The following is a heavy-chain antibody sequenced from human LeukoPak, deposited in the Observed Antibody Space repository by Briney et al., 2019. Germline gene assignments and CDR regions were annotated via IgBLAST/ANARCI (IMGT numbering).Heavy chain of an antibody. Sequence: GRSLRLSCAASGFTFSRYVMHWVRQAPGKGLEWVAVISSDGSDKHYADSGKGRFTISRDNSKNQLYLQMNSLRAEDTAVYYCAKGVRGVIAYYFDYWGQGTLVTVSS. D-gene: IGHD3-10*01. CDR3: AKGVRGVIAYYFDY. CDR1: GFTFSRYV. V-gene: IGHV3-30*18. J-gene: IGHJ4*02. CDR2: ISSDGSDK.